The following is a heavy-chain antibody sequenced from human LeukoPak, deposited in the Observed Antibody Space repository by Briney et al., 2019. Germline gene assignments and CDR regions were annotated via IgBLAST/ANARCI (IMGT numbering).Heavy chain of an antibody. J-gene: IGHJ1*01. Sequence: GGSLRLSCAASGFSFNSYAMSWVRQAPGKGLEWVSAINNDGDSTYSADPVKGRFTVSRDNSKNTLYLQMNSLRAEDAAVYYCAQQVGYCSSGNCYFTYWGQGTLVTVSS. D-gene: IGHD2-15*01. CDR3: AQQVGYCSSGNCYFTY. CDR1: GFSFNSYA. V-gene: IGHV3-23*01. CDR2: INNDGDST.